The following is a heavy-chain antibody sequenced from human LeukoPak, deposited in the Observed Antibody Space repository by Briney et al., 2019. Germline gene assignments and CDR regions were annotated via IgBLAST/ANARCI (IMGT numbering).Heavy chain of an antibody. Sequence: SETLSLTCTVSGYSISSGYYWGWIRQPPGKGLEWMGYVYYSGSTNYNPALKSRVTISIDTSKNQFSLKLSSVTAADTAVYYCARVLYYYGSGSYYPPYYYYYYMDVWGKGTTVTVSS. CDR3: ARVLYYYGSGSYYPPYYYYYYMDV. CDR2: VYYSGST. CDR1: GYSISSGYY. D-gene: IGHD3-10*01. V-gene: IGHV4-38-2*02. J-gene: IGHJ6*03.